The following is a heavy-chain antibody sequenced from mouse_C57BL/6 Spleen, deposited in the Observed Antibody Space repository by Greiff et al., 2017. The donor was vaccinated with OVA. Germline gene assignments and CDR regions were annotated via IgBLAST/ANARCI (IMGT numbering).Heavy chain of an antibody. Sequence: QVTLKESGPGILQSSQTLSLTCSFSGFSLSTSGMGVSWIRQPSGKGLEWLAHIYWDDDKRYNPSLKSRLTISKDTSRNQVFLKVTSVDTADTATYYCARSLYGSSYAWFAYWGQGTLVTVSA. J-gene: IGHJ3*01. CDR2: IYWDDDK. CDR1: GFSLSTSGMG. V-gene: IGHV8-12*01. D-gene: IGHD1-1*01. CDR3: ARSLYGSSYAWFAY.